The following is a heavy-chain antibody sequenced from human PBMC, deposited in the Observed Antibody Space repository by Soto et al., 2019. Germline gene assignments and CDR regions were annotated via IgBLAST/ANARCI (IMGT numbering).Heavy chain of an antibody. CDR3: VRGLYTGYEWGDH. V-gene: IGHV1-8*01. CDR1: GYTFISYD. D-gene: IGHD5-12*01. J-gene: IGHJ4*02. Sequence: VQLVQSGAEVKKPGASVKVSCKASGYTFISYDINWVRQAPGQGLEWMGWMNPNRGNPDYAQKFQGRVTMTRNTSITTAYMELRSMTSEDTAVYFCVRGLYTGYEWGDHWGQGTLITVSS. CDR2: MNPNRGNP.